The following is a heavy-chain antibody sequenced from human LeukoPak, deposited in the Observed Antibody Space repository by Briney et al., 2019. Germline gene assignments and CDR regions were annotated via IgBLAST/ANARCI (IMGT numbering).Heavy chain of an antibody. CDR3: ARDRGYSYGRYYFDY. CDR1: GYTFTGYY. J-gene: IGHJ4*02. V-gene: IGHV1-2*06. CDR2: INPNSGGT. D-gene: IGHD5-18*01. Sequence: ASVKVSCKASGYTFTGYYMHWVRQAPGRGLEWMGRINPNSGGTNYAQKFQGRVTMTRDTSISTAYMELSRLRSDDTAVYYCARDRGYSYGRYYFDYWGQGTLVTVSS.